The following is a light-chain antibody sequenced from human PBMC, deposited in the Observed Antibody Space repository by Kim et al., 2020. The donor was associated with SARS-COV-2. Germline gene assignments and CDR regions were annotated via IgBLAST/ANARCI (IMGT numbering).Light chain of an antibody. CDR2: GAS. Sequence: SVSPGERGHRSCRASQSVSLHLAWYQHKPGLAPRLLIYGASNRGTDVPDRFGGSGFGTDFPLTISSLQSEDFAVYYCLPYNNWPRTFGQGTKLEI. CDR3: LPYNNWPRT. J-gene: IGKJ2*01. CDR1: QSVSLH. V-gene: IGKV3-15*01.